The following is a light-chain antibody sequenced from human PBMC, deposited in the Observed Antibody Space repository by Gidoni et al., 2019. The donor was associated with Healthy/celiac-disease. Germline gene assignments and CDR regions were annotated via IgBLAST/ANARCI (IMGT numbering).Light chain of an antibody. J-gene: IGLJ2*01. Sequence: QSALTQPASVSGSPGQSITISCTGTSSDVGGYNYVSWYQQPPGKAPQLMIYEVSNRPSGVSNRFSGSKSGNTASLTISGLQAEDEADYYCSSYTSSSTLVVFGGGTKLTV. CDR3: SSYTSSSTLVV. CDR1: SSDVGGYNY. CDR2: EVS. V-gene: IGLV2-14*01.